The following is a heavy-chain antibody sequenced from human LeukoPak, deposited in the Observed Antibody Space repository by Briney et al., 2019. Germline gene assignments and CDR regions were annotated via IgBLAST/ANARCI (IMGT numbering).Heavy chain of an antibody. D-gene: IGHD3-10*01. J-gene: IGHJ3*01. CDR1: GFTFSSYS. V-gene: IGHV3-21*01. Sequence: GGSLRLSCTASGFTFSSYSMNWVRQSPGKGLQWVSSISSGSTYIYYADSLKGRFTISRDNTKNSLYLQMNSLRGEDAAVYYCARGDGATPPDVFDVWGQGTMVTVSS. CDR3: ARGDGATPPDVFDV. CDR2: ISSGSTYI.